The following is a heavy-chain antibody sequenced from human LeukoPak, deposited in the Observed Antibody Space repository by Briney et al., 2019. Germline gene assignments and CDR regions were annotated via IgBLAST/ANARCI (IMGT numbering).Heavy chain of an antibody. J-gene: IGHJ4*02. Sequence: SSQTLSLTCTVSGGSISSGGYYWSWIRQHPGKGLEWIGYIYYSGSTNYNPSLKSRVTISVDTSKNQFSLKLSSVTAADTAVYYCASGAAGSSSDYWGQGTLVTVSS. CDR1: GGSISSGGYY. CDR3: ASGAAGSSSDY. D-gene: IGHD6-6*01. CDR2: IYYSGST. V-gene: IGHV4-31*03.